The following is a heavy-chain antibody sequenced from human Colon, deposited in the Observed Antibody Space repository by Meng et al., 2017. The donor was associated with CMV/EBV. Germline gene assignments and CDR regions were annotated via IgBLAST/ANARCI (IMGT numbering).Heavy chain of an antibody. CDR2: INPYSGDT. J-gene: IGHJ4*02. Sequence: SAAEVWGPGASLRVSCKASGYPFTGSLIHWVRQAPGQGLEWMGWINPYSGDTIYAQKFEVGVTMTRDASITTAYLELSSLKFDDTAVYYCGTFGGDFDYWGQGTLVTVSS. CDR3: GTFGGDFDY. V-gene: IGHV1-2*02. D-gene: IGHD3-3*01. CDR1: GYPFTGSL.